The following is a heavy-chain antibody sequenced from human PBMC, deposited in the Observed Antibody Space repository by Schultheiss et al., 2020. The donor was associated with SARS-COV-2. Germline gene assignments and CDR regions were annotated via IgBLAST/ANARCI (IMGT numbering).Heavy chain of an antibody. V-gene: IGHV4-31*03. D-gene: IGHD6-19*01. CDR1: GGSISSGGYY. J-gene: IGHJ4*02. CDR2: IYYSGST. Sequence: SETLSLTCTVSGGSISSGGYYWSWIHQHPGKGLEWIGYIYYSGSTYYNPSLKSRVTISVDTTKNQFSLKLSSVTAADTAVYYCARHLRDSSGWVDYWGQGTLVTVSS. CDR3: ARHLRDSSGWVDY.